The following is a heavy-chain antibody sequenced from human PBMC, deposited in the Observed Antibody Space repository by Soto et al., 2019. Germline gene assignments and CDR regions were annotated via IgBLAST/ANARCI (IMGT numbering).Heavy chain of an antibody. Sequence: PGGSLRLSWAASGFTFSSYAMSWVRQAPGKGLEWVSAISGSGGSTYYADSVKGRFTISRDNSKNTLYLQMNSLRAEDTAVYYCAKDRYYYDSSGYQDYWGKGTLVTVYS. CDR1: GFTFSSYA. CDR2: ISGSGGST. D-gene: IGHD3-22*01. CDR3: AKDRYYYDSSGYQDY. J-gene: IGHJ4*02. V-gene: IGHV3-23*01.